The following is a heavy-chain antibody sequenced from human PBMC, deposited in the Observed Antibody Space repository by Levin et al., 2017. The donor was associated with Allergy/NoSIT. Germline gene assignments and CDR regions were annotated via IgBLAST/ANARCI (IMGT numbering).Heavy chain of an antibody. J-gene: IGHJ4*02. V-gene: IGHV3-23*01. D-gene: IGHD3-3*01. CDR1: GFTFSSYA. Sequence: GESLKISCAASGFTFSSYAMSWVRQAPGKGLEWVSAISGSGGSTYYADSVKGRFTISRDNSKNTLYLQMNSLRAEDTAVYYCAKVRLQYYDLGSGSFDYWGQGTLVTVSS. CDR2: ISGSGGST. CDR3: AKVRLQYYDLGSGSFDY.